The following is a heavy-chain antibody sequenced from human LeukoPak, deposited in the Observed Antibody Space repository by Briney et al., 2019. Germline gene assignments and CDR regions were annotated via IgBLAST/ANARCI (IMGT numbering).Heavy chain of an antibody. D-gene: IGHD2-15*01. Sequence: GGSLRLSCAASGFTFSSYGMSWVRQAPGKGLEWVSSISSSSSYIYYADSVKGRFTISRDNAKNSLYLQMNSLRAEDTAVYYCARDSGYCSGGSCENAFDIWGQGTMVTVSS. CDR3: ARDSGYCSGGSCENAFDI. CDR2: ISSSSSYI. CDR1: GFTFSSYG. J-gene: IGHJ3*02. V-gene: IGHV3-21*01.